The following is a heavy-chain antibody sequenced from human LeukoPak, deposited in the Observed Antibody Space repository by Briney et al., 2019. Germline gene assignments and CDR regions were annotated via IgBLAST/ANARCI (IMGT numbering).Heavy chain of an antibody. V-gene: IGHV4-59*01. D-gene: IGHD3-10*01. CDR3: ASLLLWFGDDAFDI. CDR2: IYYSGST. Sequence: PSETLSLTCTVSGGSISSYYWSWIRQPPGKGLEWIGDIYYSGSTNYNPSLKSRVTISVDTSKNQSSLKLSSVTAADTAVYYCASLLLWFGDDAFDIWGQGTMVTVSS. J-gene: IGHJ3*02. CDR1: GGSISSYY.